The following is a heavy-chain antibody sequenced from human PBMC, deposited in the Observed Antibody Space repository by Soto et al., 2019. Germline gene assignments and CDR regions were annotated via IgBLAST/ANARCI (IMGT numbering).Heavy chain of an antibody. D-gene: IGHD4-17*01. CDR1: GGTFSSYA. V-gene: IGHV1-69*06. CDR2: IIPIFGTA. Sequence: ASVKVSCKTSGGTFSSYAINWVRQAPGQGLEWMGGIIPIFGTANYAQKFQGRITITADKSTNTAYMELRSLRSDDTAVYYCASSPPPTVTMYSRFFELWGRGTLVTVSS. CDR3: ASSPPPTVTMYSRFFEL. J-gene: IGHJ2*01.